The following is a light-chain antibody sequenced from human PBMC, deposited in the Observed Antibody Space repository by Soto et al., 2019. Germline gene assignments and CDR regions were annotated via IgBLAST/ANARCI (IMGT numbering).Light chain of an antibody. CDR1: QSVGSNY. V-gene: IGKV3-20*01. CDR2: GAS. J-gene: IGKJ2*01. CDR3: HRYGSSYGFT. Sequence: EIVLTQSPGTLSLSPGERVTLSCRASQSVGSNYLAWYQQKPGLPPRLLIHGASIRAAGIPDRFSGSGFGRDFSLTISSLEPEDFAVYYYHRYGSSYGFTFGQGTKVEIK.